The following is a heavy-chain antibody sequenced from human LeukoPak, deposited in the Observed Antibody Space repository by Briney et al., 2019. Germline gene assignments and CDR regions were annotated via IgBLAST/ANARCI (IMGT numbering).Heavy chain of an antibody. V-gene: IGHV4-59*08. CDR2: IYYSGST. D-gene: IGHD6-19*01. CDR3: ARAVSGRFDY. CDR1: GGSISSYY. Sequence: PSETLSLTCTVSGGSISSYYWGWLRQPPGKGLEWTGYIYYSGSTDYNPSLKSRVTISVDTSKNQFSLKLSSVTAADTAIYYCARAVSGRFDYWGQGTLVTVSS. J-gene: IGHJ4*02.